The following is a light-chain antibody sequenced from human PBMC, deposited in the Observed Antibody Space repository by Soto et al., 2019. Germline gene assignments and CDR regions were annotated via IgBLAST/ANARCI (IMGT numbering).Light chain of an antibody. Sequence: QSALTQPPSASGSPGQSVTISCTGTSSDVGGYNYVSWYQQHPGKAPKLMIYEVSKRPSGVPDRFSGSKSGNTASLTVSGFQAEDEADYYCSSYAGSNHLVFGGGTKVTVL. CDR3: SSYAGSNHLV. CDR2: EVS. J-gene: IGLJ2*01. CDR1: SSDVGGYNY. V-gene: IGLV2-8*01.